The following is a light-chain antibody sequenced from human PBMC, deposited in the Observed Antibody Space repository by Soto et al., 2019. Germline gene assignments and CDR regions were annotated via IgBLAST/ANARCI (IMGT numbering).Light chain of an antibody. Sequence: DIVMTQSPDSLAMSQGETATINCKSSQSVLYSSNNYNYLAWYQQKPGQPPRLLIYAASTRATGIPARISGSGSGTELTLTISSLQPEDFATYYCQQFNNYPITFGQGTRLEIK. J-gene: IGKJ5*01. CDR1: QSVLYSSNNYNY. V-gene: IGKV4-1*01. CDR2: AAS. CDR3: QQFNNYPIT.